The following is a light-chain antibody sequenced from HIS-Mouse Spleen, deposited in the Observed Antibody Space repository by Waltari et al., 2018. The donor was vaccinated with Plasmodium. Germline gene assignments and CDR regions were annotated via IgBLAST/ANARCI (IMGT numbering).Light chain of an antibody. CDR1: SGSIPSNS. CDR3: QSYDSSNWV. Sequence: NFMLTQPHSVSESPGKTVTISCTGSSGSIPSNSVQWYQQRPGSAPTTAIYEDNQRPSGVPDRFSGSIDSSSNSASLTISGLKTEDEADYYCQSYDSSNWVFGGGTKLTVL. J-gene: IGLJ3*02. V-gene: IGLV6-57*02. CDR2: EDN.